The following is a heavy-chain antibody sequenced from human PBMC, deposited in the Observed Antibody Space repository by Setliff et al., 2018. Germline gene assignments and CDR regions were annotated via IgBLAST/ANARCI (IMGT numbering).Heavy chain of an antibody. CDR1: GGTFSDYG. CDR2: TIPIFGTT. V-gene: IGHV1-69*05. D-gene: IGHD6-19*01. CDR3: ARSPPNRGSGSGWYGDF. Sequence: SVKVSCKASGGTFSDYGISWVRQAPGQGLEWMGGTIPIFGTTDYAQKFQGRVTIITDESTSTAFMQLSSLRSDDTAVYYCARSPPNRGSGSGWYGDFWGQGTLVTVSS. J-gene: IGHJ4*02.